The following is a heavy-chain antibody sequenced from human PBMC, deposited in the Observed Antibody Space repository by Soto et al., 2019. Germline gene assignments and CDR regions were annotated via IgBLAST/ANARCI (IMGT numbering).Heavy chain of an antibody. CDR2: ISSNGGST. CDR1: GFTLSSYA. D-gene: IGHD5-18*01. Sequence: WSLRLSCSASGFTLSSYAMHWVRQAPGKGLEYVSAISSNGGSTYYADSVKGRFTISRDNSRNTLYLQMSSLRAEDTAVYYCVKEGYSYGFYWGQGTLVTVSS. J-gene: IGHJ4*02. CDR3: VKEGYSYGFY. V-gene: IGHV3-64D*06.